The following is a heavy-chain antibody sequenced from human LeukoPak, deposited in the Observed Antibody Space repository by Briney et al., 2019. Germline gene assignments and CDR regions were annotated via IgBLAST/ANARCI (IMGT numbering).Heavy chain of an antibody. CDR3: ARDLAVAGTRELGDY. CDR1: GYTFTGYY. V-gene: IGHV1-2*02. CDR2: INPNSGGT. D-gene: IGHD6-19*01. J-gene: IGHJ4*02. Sequence: ASVKVSCKASGYTFTGYYMHWVRQAPGQGLEWMGWINPNSGGTNYAQKFQGRVTMTRDTSISTAYTELSRLRSDDTAVYYCARDLAVAGTRELGDYWGQGTPVTVSS.